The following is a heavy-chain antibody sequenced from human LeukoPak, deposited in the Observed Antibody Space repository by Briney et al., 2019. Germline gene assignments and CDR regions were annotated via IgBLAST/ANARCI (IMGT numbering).Heavy chain of an antibody. D-gene: IGHD3-10*01. Sequence: GRSLRLSCAASGFTFDDYAMHWVRQAPGKGLEWVSGISWNSGSIGYADSVKGRFTISRDNAKNSLYLQMNSLRAEDTAVYYCAREGGIRGIDYWGQGTLVTVSS. CDR3: AREGGIRGIDY. J-gene: IGHJ4*02. CDR2: ISWNSGSI. CDR1: GFTFDDYA. V-gene: IGHV3-9*01.